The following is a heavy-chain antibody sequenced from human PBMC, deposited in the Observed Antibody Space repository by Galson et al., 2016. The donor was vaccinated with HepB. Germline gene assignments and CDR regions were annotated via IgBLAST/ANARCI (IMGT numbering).Heavy chain of an antibody. CDR1: GFTFSNYA. D-gene: IGHD6-13*01. V-gene: IGHV3-23*01. Sequence: SLRLSCAASGFTFSNYAMSWVRQAPGKGLKWVSGISGSGGSAWYADSVKGRCTISRDNSKTTLYLHMESLRAEDTAVYYCAKGNPHSSSWYCLDPWGQGTLVTVSS. CDR2: ISGSGGSA. J-gene: IGHJ5*02. CDR3: AKGNPHSSSWYCLDP.